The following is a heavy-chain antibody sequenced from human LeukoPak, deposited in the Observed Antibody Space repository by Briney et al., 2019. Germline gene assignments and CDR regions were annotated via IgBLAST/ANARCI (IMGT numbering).Heavy chain of an antibody. CDR2: ISSSSSYI. CDR3: AGDYTGY. Sequence: GRSLRLSCAAAGFIFSNYGMHWVRQAQGKGLEWVSSISSSSSYIYYADSVKGRFTISRDNAKNSLYLQMNSLRAEDTAVYYCAGDYTGYWGQGTLVTVSS. V-gene: IGHV3-21*01. J-gene: IGHJ4*02. CDR1: GFIFSNYG. D-gene: IGHD4-11*01.